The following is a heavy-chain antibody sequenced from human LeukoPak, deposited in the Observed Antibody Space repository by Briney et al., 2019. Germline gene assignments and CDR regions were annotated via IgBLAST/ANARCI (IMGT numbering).Heavy chain of an antibody. CDR2: ISAYNGNT. CDR3: ARAYSSGWYPSFDY. D-gene: IGHD6-19*01. CDR1: GYTFTSYG. Sequence: AASVKVSCKASGYTFTSYGISWVRQAPGQGLEWMGWISAYNGNTNYAQKLQGRVTMTTDTSTSTAYMELRSLRSDDTAVYYCARAYSSGWYPSFDYWGQGTLVTVSS. J-gene: IGHJ4*02. V-gene: IGHV1-18*01.